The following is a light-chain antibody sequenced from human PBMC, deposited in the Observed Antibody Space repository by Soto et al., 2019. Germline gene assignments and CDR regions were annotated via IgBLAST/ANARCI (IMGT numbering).Light chain of an antibody. CDR3: QQTYRHPRT. Sequence: DIRMTPSPSSVSASVGHSVTIACQTSQTMRYLVNWYQHEPGAAPKLLIAGASNLQTGVRPRFTGSGVGTDFTLTINDLQPDDVATYYCQQTYRHPRTFGQGT. V-gene: IGKV1-39*01. CDR2: GAS. CDR1: QTMRYL. J-gene: IGKJ1*01.